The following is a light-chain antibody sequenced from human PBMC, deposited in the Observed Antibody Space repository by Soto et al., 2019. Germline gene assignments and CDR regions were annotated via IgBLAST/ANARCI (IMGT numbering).Light chain of an antibody. J-gene: IGKJ4*01. V-gene: IGKV1-5*03. Sequence: DIQMTQSPSTLSASVGDRVTITCRASQSVSIWLAWYQQKPGKAPKLLIHNASTLENGVPSRFSGSGSGTDLTLTISSLQPDDFATYYCHQYDIYPVTFGGGTKVEIK. CDR3: HQYDIYPVT. CDR1: QSVSIW. CDR2: NAS.